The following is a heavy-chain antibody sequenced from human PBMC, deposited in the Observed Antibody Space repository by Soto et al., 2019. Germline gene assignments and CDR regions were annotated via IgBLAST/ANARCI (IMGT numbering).Heavy chain of an antibody. CDR1: GGSVNSANHY. CDR2: IYYTGRT. J-gene: IGHJ6*04. D-gene: IGHD5-18*01. CDR3: ARIWLRGHSSYYSGMDV. V-gene: IGHV4-61*01. Sequence: PSETLSLTCNVAGGSVNSANHYWTWVRQPPGKGLEWVGYIYYTGRTNYSPSLKKRVTISVDTSKSQFSLRLNSVSAADTAIYYCARIWLRGHSSYYSGMDVWGAGTPVTVSS.